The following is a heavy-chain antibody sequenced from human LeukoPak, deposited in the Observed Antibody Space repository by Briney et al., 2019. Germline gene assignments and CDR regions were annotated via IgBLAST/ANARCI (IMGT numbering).Heavy chain of an antibody. CDR2: INHSGST. D-gene: IGHD5-18*01. CDR1: GGSFSGYY. CDR3: ARGGYRYGWRPRHFDY. Sequence: SETLSLTCAVYGGSFSGYYWSWIRQPPGKGLEWIGEINHSGSTNYNPSLKSRVTISVDTSKNHFSLKLSSVTAADTAVYYCARGGYRYGWRPRHFDYWGQGTLVSVSS. V-gene: IGHV4-34*01. J-gene: IGHJ4*02.